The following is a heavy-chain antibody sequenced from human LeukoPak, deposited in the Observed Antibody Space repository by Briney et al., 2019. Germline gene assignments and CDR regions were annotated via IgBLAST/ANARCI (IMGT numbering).Heavy chain of an antibody. Sequence: GGSLRLSCAASGFTFSNSWINCVRQALGKGLEWVANIKPDGSQTYYLDSVKGRFTVSRDNAKHSAYLQMNSLRAEDTAVYYCFGSGSYSYWDQGTLVTVSS. CDR2: IKPDGSQT. V-gene: IGHV3-7*01. D-gene: IGHD3-10*01. CDR1: GFTFSNSW. J-gene: IGHJ4*02. CDR3: FGSGSYSY.